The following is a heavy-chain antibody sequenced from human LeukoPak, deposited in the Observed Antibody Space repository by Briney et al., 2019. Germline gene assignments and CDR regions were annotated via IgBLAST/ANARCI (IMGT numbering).Heavy chain of an antibody. CDR3: ATYMTFGVDSMQDY. D-gene: IGHD3-3*01. J-gene: IGHJ4*02. CDR1: GFTFRSYW. CDR2: IKTDGSSA. V-gene: IGHV3-74*01. Sequence: PGGSLRLSCAASGFTFRSYWMPWVRQAPGKGLEWVSRIKTDGSSASYADSVKGRFTISRDNAKNTLYLQMSSLRAEDTAVYYCATYMTFGVDSMQDYWGQGTLVTVSP.